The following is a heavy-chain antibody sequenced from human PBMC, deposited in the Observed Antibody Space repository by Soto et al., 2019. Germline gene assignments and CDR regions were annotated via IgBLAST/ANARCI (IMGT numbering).Heavy chain of an antibody. Sequence: ASVKVSCKASGYTFTSYGISWVRQAPGQGLEWMGWISAYNGNTNYAQKLQGRVTMTTDTSTSTAYMELRSLRSDDTAVYYCARDFYYDSSGYYYRSWFDPWGQGTLVTVS. CDR2: ISAYNGNT. CDR3: ARDFYYDSSGYYYRSWFDP. D-gene: IGHD3-22*01. J-gene: IGHJ5*02. CDR1: GYTFTSYG. V-gene: IGHV1-18*01.